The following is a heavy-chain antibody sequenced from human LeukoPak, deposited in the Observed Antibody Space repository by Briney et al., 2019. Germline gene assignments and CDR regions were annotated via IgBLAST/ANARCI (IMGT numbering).Heavy chain of an antibody. CDR2: IYPGDSDT. CDR1: GYSFTSYW. D-gene: IGHD3-10*01. V-gene: IGHV5-51*01. J-gene: IGHJ3*02. Sequence: GESLKISCEGSGYSFTSYWIGWVRQMPGKGLEWMGIIYPGDSDTRYSPSFQGQVTISADKSISTAYLQWSSLKASDTAMYYCARRITMVRGVIIRAFDIWGQGTMVTVSS. CDR3: ARRITMVRGVIIRAFDI.